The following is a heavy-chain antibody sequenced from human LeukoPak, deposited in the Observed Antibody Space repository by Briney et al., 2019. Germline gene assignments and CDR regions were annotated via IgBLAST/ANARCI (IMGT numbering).Heavy chain of an antibody. V-gene: IGHV4-34*01. CDR2: INHSGST. J-gene: IGHJ5*02. CDR3: ASHEPPAAAIDP. Sequence: SETLSLTCAAYGGSFSGYYWSWIRQPPGKGLEWIGEINHSGSTNYNPSLKSRVTISVDTSKNQFSLKLSSVTAADTAVYYCASHEPPAAAIDPWGQGTLVTVSS. D-gene: IGHD6-13*01. CDR1: GGSFSGYY.